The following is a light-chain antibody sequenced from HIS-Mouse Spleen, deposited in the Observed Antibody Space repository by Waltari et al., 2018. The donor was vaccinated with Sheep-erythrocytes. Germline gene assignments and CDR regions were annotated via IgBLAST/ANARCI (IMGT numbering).Light chain of an antibody. Sequence: SYELTQPPSVSVSPGQTSSITSSGNKLGDKYACWYQQRTGQSPVLVIYQDSKRPSGIPERFSGSNSGNTATLTISGTQAMDEADYYCQAWDSSIYVFGTGTKVTVL. CDR1: KLGDKY. CDR2: QDS. V-gene: IGLV3-1*01. CDR3: QAWDSSIYV. J-gene: IGLJ1*01.